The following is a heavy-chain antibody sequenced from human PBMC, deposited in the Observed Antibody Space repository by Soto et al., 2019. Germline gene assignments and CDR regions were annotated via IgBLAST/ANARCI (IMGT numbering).Heavy chain of an antibody. D-gene: IGHD6-13*01. CDR2: IYYTWST. CDR1: GGSISSSSYY. Sequence: QLQLQESGPGLVKPSETLSLTCTVSGGSISSSSYYWGWIRQPPGKGLEWIGSIYYTWSTYYNPSLKSRVTISVDTSTNQFSRMLSSVTAAYTAVYYCARGASSSWYDYYGMDVW. CDR3: ARGASSSWYDYYGMDV. J-gene: IGHJ6*01. V-gene: IGHV4-39*01.